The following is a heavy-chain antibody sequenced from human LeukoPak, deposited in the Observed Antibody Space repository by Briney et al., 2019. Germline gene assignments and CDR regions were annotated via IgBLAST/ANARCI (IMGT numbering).Heavy chain of an antibody. J-gene: IGHJ6*02. V-gene: IGHV4-34*01. D-gene: IGHD3-3*01. CDR3: ARDQHILRHYNGMDV. CDR1: GGSFSGYY. Sequence: PSETLSLTCTVSGGSFSGYYCTWIRQPPGKGLEWIGEINHSGSANYNPSLKSRVTISLDTSKNQFSLKLSSVTAADTAVYYCARDQHILRHYNGMDVWGQGTMVTVSS. CDR2: INHSGSA.